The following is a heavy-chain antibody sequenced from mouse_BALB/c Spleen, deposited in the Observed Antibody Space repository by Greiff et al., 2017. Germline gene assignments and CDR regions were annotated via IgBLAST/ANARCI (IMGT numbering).Heavy chain of an antibody. Sequence: VMLVESGPGLVAPSQSLSITCTVSGFSLTSYGVHWVRQPPGKGLECLGVIWAGGSTNYNSALMSRLSISKDNSKSQVFLKMNSLQTDDTAMYYCARRYDDAMDYWGQGTSVTVSS. CDR3: ARRYDDAMDY. D-gene: IGHD2-14*01. V-gene: IGHV2-9*02. J-gene: IGHJ4*01. CDR1: GFSLTSYG. CDR2: IWAGGST.